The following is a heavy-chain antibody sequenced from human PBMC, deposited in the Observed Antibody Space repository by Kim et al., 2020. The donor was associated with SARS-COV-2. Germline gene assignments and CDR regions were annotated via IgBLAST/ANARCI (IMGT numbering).Heavy chain of an antibody. D-gene: IGHD5-12*01. CDR2: ISYDGSNK. CDR1: GFTFSIYG. J-gene: IGHJ4*02. V-gene: IGHV3-30*18. CDR3: AKDFYSGSVRYFDY. Sequence: GGSLRLSCAASGFTFSIYGIHWVRQAPGKGLEWVAVISYDGSNKYYADSVKGRFTISRDNSKNTLYLQMNSLRAEDTAVYYCAKDFYSGSVRYFDYWGQGTLVTVSS.